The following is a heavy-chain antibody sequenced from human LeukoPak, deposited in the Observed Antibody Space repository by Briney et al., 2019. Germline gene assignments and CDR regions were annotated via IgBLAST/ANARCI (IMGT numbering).Heavy chain of an antibody. D-gene: IGHD6-13*01. CDR2: ISYDGSYK. J-gene: IGHJ4*02. V-gene: IGHV3-30*18. Sequence: GGSLRLSCAASEYTFSTYGMHWVRQAPGKGLEWVAVISYDGSYKFYADSVKGRFTISRDNSKSTLYLQMNSLRAEDTAVYYCAKDRYSGLNTIDYWGQGTLVTVSS. CDR3: AKDRYSGLNTIDY. CDR1: EYTFSTYG.